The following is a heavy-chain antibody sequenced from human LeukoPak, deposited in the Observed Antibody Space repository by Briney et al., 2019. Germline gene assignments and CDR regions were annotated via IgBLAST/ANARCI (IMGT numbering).Heavy chain of an antibody. V-gene: IGHV1-2*02. CDR1: GYTFTGYY. D-gene: IGHD3-3*01. J-gene: IGHJ3*02. CDR3: ARDSEIFGDAFDI. Sequence: ASVKVSCKASGYTFTGYYMHWVRQAPGQGLEWMGWINPNSGGTNYAQKFQGRVTMTRDTSISTAYMELSRLRSDDTAVYYCARDSEIFGDAFDIWGHGTMVTVSS. CDR2: INPNSGGT.